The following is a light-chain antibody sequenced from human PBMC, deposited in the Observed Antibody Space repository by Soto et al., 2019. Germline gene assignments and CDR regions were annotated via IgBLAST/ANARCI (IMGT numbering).Light chain of an antibody. Sequence: QSVLTQPASVSGSPGQSITISCTGTSSDVGGYNYVSWYQQHPGKAPKLMIYEVTTRPSGVSDRFSGSQSGNTASLTISGLQAEDEADYYCSSYTSSTTLYVFGAGTKVTVL. J-gene: IGLJ1*01. CDR2: EVT. CDR1: SSDVGGYNY. CDR3: SSYTSSTTLYV. V-gene: IGLV2-14*01.